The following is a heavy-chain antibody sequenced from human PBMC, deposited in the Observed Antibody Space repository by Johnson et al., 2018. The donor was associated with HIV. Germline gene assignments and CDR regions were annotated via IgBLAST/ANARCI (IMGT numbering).Heavy chain of an antibody. Sequence: QVQLVESGGGVVQPGRSLRLSCAASGFTFGSYGIHWVRQVPGKGLEWVAVISYDGNNIYYSDSVKGRFTISRDNSKNTLYLQMDALRPGDTGINYCARVHIAARWSNAFDFWGQGTMVTVSS. CDR3: ARVHIAARWSNAFDF. D-gene: IGHD6-6*01. CDR2: ISYDGNNI. V-gene: IGHV3-30*03. J-gene: IGHJ3*01. CDR1: GFTFGSYG.